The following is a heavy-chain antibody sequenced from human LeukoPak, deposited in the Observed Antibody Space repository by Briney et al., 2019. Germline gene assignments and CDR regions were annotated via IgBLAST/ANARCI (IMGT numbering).Heavy chain of an antibody. V-gene: IGHV4-34*01. CDR2: INHSGST. CDR1: GGSFSGYY. Sequence: SETLSLTCAVYGGSFSGYYWSWIRQPPGKGLEWIGEINHSGSTNYNPSLKSRVTISVDKSKIQFSLKLSSVTAADTAVYYCARAGDWSYFDYWGQGTLVTVSS. CDR3: ARAGDWSYFDY. D-gene: IGHD2-21*02. J-gene: IGHJ4*02.